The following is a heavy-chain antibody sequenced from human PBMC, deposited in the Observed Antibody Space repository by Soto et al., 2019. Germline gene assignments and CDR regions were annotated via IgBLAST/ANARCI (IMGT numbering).Heavy chain of an antibody. Sequence: GGSLRLSCSASGFTFSSYAMHWVRQAPGKGLEYVSSISTNGGSTHYADSVKGRFTISRDNSKNTQYLQMSSLRADDTAVYYCARWRGYSYGSYFDYLGQGTLVTVSS. V-gene: IGHV3-64D*06. D-gene: IGHD5-18*01. J-gene: IGHJ4*02. CDR2: ISTNGGST. CDR3: ARWRGYSYGSYFDY. CDR1: GFTFSSYA.